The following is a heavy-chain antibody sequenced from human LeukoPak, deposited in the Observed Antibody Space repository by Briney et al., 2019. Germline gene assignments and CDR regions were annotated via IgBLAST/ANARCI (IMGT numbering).Heavy chain of an antibody. CDR3: ARDPYGVGDFDY. J-gene: IGHJ4*02. CDR2: IYSGGGT. CDR1: GFTVSSHY. Sequence: PGGSLRLSCAASGFTVSSHYMSWVRQAPGKGLEWVSLIYSGGGTYYADSVKGRFTISRHTSKNTLYLQMNSLRPEDTAVYYCARDPYGVGDFDYWGQGTLVTVSS. V-gene: IGHV3-53*04. D-gene: IGHD1-26*01.